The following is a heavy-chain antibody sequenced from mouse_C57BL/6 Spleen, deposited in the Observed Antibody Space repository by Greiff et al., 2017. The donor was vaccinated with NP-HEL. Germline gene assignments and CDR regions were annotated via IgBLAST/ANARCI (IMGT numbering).Heavy chain of an antibody. J-gene: IGHJ2*01. D-gene: IGHD2-3*01. CDR1: GYTFTSYT. V-gene: IGHV1-4*01. Sequence: QVQLQQSGAELARPGASVKMSCKASGYTFTSYTMHWVNQRPGQGLEWIGYINPSSGYTKYNQKFKDKATLTADKSSSTAYMQLSSLTSEDSAVYYCARCYDGYSFDYWGQGTTLTVSS. CDR3: ARCYDGYSFDY. CDR2: INPSSGYT.